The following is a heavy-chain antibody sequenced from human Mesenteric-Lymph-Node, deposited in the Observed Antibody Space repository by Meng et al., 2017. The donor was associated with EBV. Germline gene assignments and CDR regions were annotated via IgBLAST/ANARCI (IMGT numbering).Heavy chain of an antibody. CDR3: ARGEGSSSYFDY. CDR2: IFHTGST. J-gene: IGHJ4*02. Sequence: QGPLQESGPGLVKPSGTLSLTCAVSGASISSTHWWSWVRQSPGKGLEWIGEIFHTGSTNYNPSLKSRVTISADESKNQVSLKLTSVTAADTAVYYCARGEGSSSYFDYWGQGSLVTVSS. CDR1: GASISSTHW. V-gene: IGHV4-4*02. D-gene: IGHD6-13*01.